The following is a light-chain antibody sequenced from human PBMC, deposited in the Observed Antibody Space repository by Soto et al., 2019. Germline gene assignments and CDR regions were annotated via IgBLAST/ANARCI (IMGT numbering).Light chain of an antibody. J-gene: IGLJ3*02. CDR2: DVS. CDR1: SSDVGGYNY. Sequence: QSVLTQPASVSGSPGQSITISCTGTSSDVGGYNYVSWYQQHPGKAPKLMIYDVSNRPSGVSNRFSGSKSGNTASLTISGLQAEDEADYYCSSYTSSRTRVFGGGTKLPVL. V-gene: IGLV2-14*01. CDR3: SSYTSSRTRV.